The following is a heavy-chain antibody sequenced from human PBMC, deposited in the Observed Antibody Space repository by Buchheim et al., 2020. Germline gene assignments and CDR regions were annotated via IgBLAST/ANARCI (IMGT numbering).Heavy chain of an antibody. V-gene: IGHV1-46*01. J-gene: IGHJ5*02. CDR2: INPSGGTT. D-gene: IGHD6-13*01. Sequence: QVQLVQSGAEVKKPGASVKVSCKASGYTFTSYYMHWVRHAPGQGLEWMGIINPSGGTTSYAPKFQGIVTMTRDTSTRPVYMELSSLRSEDTAVYYCARVGSSWANWFDPWGQGTL. CDR3: ARVGSSWANWFDP. CDR1: GYTFTSYY.